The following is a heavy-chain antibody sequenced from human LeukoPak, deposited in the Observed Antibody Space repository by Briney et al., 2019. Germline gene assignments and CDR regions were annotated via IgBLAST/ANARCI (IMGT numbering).Heavy chain of an antibody. D-gene: IGHD3-22*01. V-gene: IGHV3-48*04. CDR1: GFTFSSYS. J-gene: IGHJ4*02. CDR3: AREGNYYDSSGYKEPIFDY. Sequence: GGSLRLSCAASGFTFSSYSMNWVRQAPGKGLEWVSYISSSGSTIYSADSVKGRFTISRDNARNSLYLQMNSLRAEDTAVYCCAREGNYYDSSGYKEPIFDYWGQGTLVTVSS. CDR2: ISSSGSTI.